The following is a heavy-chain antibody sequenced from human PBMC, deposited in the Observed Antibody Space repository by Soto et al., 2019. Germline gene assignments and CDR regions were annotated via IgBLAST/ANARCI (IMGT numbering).Heavy chain of an antibody. D-gene: IGHD1-26*01. CDR1: GGPFSSYA. V-gene: IGHV1-69*06. CDR2: IIPILGTA. Sequence: QVQRVQSGAEVKKPGSSVKVSCKASGGPFSSYAISWVRQAPGQGLEWMGGIIPILGTANYAQKFQGRVTITADKSTSTAYMELGSLRSGDTAVYYCARGLGGSYSDWFDPWGQGTLVTVSS. J-gene: IGHJ5*02. CDR3: ARGLGGSYSDWFDP.